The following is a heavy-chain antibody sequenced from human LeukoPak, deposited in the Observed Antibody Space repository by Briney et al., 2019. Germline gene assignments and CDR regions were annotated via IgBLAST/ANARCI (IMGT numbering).Heavy chain of an antibody. D-gene: IGHD6-6*01. Sequence: PGGSLRLSCAASGFTFSSYAMSWVRQAPGKGLELVSAISGSGGSAYYADSVKGRFTISRDNSKNTLYLQMNSLRAEDTAVHYCAKGGSPYSCSSVWGQGTLVTVSS. J-gene: IGHJ4*02. CDR3: AKGGSPYSCSSV. V-gene: IGHV3-23*01. CDR2: ISGSGGSA. CDR1: GFTFSSYA.